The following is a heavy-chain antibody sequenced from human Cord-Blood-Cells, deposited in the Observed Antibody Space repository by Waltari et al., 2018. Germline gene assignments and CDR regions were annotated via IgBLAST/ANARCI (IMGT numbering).Heavy chain of an antibody. Sequence: EVQPLESGGGLVQPGGSLRLSCAASGFTFSSYAMSWVRQAPGKGLEWVSAISGSGGSTYYADSVKGRFTISRDNSKNTLYLQMNSLRAEDTAVYYCANYFWDSGYDDSYFDYWGQGTLVTVSS. D-gene: IGHD5-12*01. CDR3: ANYFWDSGYDDSYFDY. CDR1: GFTFSSYA. V-gene: IGHV3-23*01. J-gene: IGHJ4*02. CDR2: ISGSGGST.